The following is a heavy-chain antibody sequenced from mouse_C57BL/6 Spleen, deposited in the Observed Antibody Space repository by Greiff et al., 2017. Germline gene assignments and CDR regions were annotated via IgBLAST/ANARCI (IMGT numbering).Heavy chain of an antibody. V-gene: IGHV5-17*01. CDR3: ARTSTIVTTRYYAMDY. CDR2: ISSGSSTI. Sequence: EVKVEESGGGLVKPGGSLKLSCAASGFTFSDYGMHWVRQAPEKGLEWVAYISSGSSTIYYADTVKGRFTISRDNAKNTLFLQMTSLRSEDTAMYYCARTSTIVTTRYYAMDYWGQGTSVTVSS. J-gene: IGHJ4*01. CDR1: GFTFSDYG. D-gene: IGHD2-5*01.